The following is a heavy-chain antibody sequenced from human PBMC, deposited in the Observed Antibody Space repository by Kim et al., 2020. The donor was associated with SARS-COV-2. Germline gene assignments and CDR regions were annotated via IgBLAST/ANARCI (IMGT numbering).Heavy chain of an antibody. CDR1: GGTFSSYV. Sequence: SVKVSCKASGGTFSSYVISWVRQAPGQGLEWMGGIIPIFGTANYAQKFQGRVTITADESTSTAYMELSSLRSEEMAVYYCARWGENSDYYDSSGPDAFDIWGQETMVTVSS. CDR3: ARWGENSDYYDSSGPDAFDI. CDR2: IIPIFGTA. D-gene: IGHD3-22*01. J-gene: IGHJ3*02. V-gene: IGHV1-69*13.